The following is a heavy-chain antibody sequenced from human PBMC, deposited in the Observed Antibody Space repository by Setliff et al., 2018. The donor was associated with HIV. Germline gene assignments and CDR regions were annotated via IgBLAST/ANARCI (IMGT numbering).Heavy chain of an antibody. V-gene: IGHV5-51*01. CDR1: GYSFSRYW. CDR2: IYPGDSSS. CDR3: ARHPIHTYGYGAFDF. J-gene: IGHJ4*02. Sequence: PGESLKISCEGSGYSFSRYWIGWVRQMPGKGLEWMGVIYPGDSSSKYSSSFQGQVTISVDTSISTAYLQWNSLKASDTAIYYCARHPIHTYGYGAFDFWGRGTLVTVSS. D-gene: IGHD5-18*01.